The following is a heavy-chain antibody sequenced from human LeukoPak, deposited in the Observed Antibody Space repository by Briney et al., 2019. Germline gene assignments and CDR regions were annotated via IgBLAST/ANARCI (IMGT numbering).Heavy chain of an antibody. V-gene: IGHV3-21*01. CDR1: GFTFGSYD. D-gene: IGHD3-10*01. J-gene: IGHJ4*02. Sequence: GESLRLSCAAFGFTFGSYDMSWVRQAPGKGLEWVSSLTTNSRYIYYADSVKGRFTLSRDNAKNSLFLEMNNLRPEDTAVYYCAREIFGSGSYPDFWGQGTLVTVSS. CDR2: LTTNSRYI. CDR3: AREIFGSGSYPDF.